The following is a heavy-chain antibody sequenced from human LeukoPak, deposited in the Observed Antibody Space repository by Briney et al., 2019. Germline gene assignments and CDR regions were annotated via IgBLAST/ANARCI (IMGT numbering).Heavy chain of an antibody. V-gene: IGHV1-2*02. CDR2: INPNSGGT. CDR1: GYTFTGYY. CDR3: ARVPIVGATPFDY. Sequence: ASVKVSCKASGYTFTGYYMHWVRQAPGQGLEWMGWINPNSGGTNYAQKFQGRVTMTRDTSVSPAYMELSRLRSDDTAVYYCARVPIVGATPFDYWGQGTLVTVSS. J-gene: IGHJ4*02. D-gene: IGHD1-26*01.